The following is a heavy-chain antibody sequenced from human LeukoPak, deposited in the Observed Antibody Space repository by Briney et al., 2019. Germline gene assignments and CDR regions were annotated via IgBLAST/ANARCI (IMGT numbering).Heavy chain of an antibody. V-gene: IGHV4-4*07. CDR2: IYTSGST. D-gene: IGHD5-12*01. J-gene: IGHJ4*02. CDR3: ARDAGRGMQKNSGYALDY. CDR1: GDSISNYW. Sequence: SETLSLTCTVSGDSISNYWWSWIRQPAGEGLEWIGRIYTSGSTNYNPSLKSRVTMSVDTSKNQISLRLSSVTTADTAVYYCARDAGRGMQKNSGYALDYWGQGTLVTVSS.